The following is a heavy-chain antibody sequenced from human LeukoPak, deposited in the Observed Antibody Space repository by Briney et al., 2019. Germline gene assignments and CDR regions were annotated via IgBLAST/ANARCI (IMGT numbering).Heavy chain of an antibody. D-gene: IGHD3-10*01. Sequence: SETLSLTCTVSGGSINSYYWMWLRQPPGKGLEGIGYNYYSESTNYNPSLKSRVTISVDTSKNQFSLNLSSVTTADTAVYYCARGGSESYRNYDYMDVWGKGTTVTVSS. CDR1: GGSINSYY. CDR3: ARGGSESYRNYDYMDV. CDR2: NYYSEST. V-gene: IGHV4-59*01. J-gene: IGHJ6*03.